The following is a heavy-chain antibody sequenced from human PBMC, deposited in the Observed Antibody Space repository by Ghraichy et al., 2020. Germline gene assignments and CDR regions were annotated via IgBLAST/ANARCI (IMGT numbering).Heavy chain of an antibody. CDR1: GGSISSSSYY. V-gene: IGHV4-39*01. J-gene: IGHJ4*02. Sequence: SETLSLTCTVSGGSISSSSYYWGWIRQPPGKGLEWIGSIYYTGNTYYNPSLRRRVTISVDTSKNQFYLWLNSLTAADTAVYYCARRGARGIDDYNEPHTGHLDYWGQGTLVTVSS. CDR3: ARRGARGIDDYNEPHTGHLDY. CDR2: IYYTGNT. D-gene: IGHD5-24*01.